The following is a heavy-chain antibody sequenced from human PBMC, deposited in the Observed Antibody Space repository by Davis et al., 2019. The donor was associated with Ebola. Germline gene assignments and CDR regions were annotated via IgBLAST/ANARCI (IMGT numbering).Heavy chain of an antibody. CDR2: ISSSSSYI. CDR1: GFTFSSYS. V-gene: IGHV3-21*04. CDR3: ARAAGSSSDY. J-gene: IGHJ4*02. Sequence: PGGSLRLSCAASGFTFSSYSMNWVRQAPGKGLEWVSSISSSSSYIYYADSVKGRFTISRDNSKNTLYLQMNSLRAEDTAVYYCARAAGSSSDYWGQGTLVTVSS. D-gene: IGHD6-6*01.